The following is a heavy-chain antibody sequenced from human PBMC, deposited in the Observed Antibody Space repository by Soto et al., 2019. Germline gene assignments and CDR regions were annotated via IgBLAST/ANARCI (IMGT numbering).Heavy chain of an antibody. CDR3: ARHRARNWFDP. CDR1: GDSVSSTSAA. D-gene: IGHD6-6*01. V-gene: IGHV6-1*01. Sequence: SQTLSLTCAISGDSVSSTSAAWSWIRQSPSRGLEWLGRTYYRSKWYSDYAVSVKSRITINPDTSKNQFPLQLNSVTAADTAVFYCARHRARNWFDPWGQGTLVTVSS. J-gene: IGHJ5*02. CDR2: TYYRSKWYS.